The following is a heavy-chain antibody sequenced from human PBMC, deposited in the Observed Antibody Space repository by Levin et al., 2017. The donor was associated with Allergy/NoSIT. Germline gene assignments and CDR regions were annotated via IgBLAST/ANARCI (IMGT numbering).Heavy chain of an antibody. Sequence: PSETLSLTCAVYGGSFSGYYWSWIRQPPGKGLEWIGEINHSGSTNYNPSLKSRVTISVDTSKNQFSLKLSSVTAADTAVYYCARTGLYWWSMTTVVTPGHIFDYWGQGTLVTVSS. D-gene: IGHD4-23*01. CDR1: GGSFSGYY. J-gene: IGHJ4*02. V-gene: IGHV4-34*01. CDR2: INHSGST. CDR3: ARTGLYWWSMTTVVTPGHIFDY.